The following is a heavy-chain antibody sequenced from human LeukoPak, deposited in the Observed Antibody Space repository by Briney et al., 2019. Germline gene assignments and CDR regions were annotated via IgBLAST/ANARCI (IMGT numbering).Heavy chain of an antibody. CDR3: ARSQGRWLRGGLDYFDY. D-gene: IGHD5-24*01. CDR2: ISSSSSYI. V-gene: IGHV3-21*01. Sequence: GGSLRLSCAASGFTFSSYSMNWVRRAPGKGLEWVSSISSSSSYIYYADSVKGRFTISRDNAKNSLYLQMNSLRAEDTAVYYCARSQGRWLRGGLDYFDYWGQGTLVTVSS. J-gene: IGHJ4*02. CDR1: GFTFSSYS.